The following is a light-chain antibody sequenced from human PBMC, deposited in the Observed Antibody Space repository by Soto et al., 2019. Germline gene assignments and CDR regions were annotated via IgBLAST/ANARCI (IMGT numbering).Light chain of an antibody. Sequence: DIQMTQSPSTLSGSVGDRVTITCRASQTISSWLAWYQQKPGKAPKLLIYKASTLKSGVTSRFSGSGSGTELTLTISSLQPDDFVTYYCQHYNSYSESFGQGTKVELK. V-gene: IGKV1-5*03. CDR3: QHYNSYSES. J-gene: IGKJ1*01. CDR1: QTISSW. CDR2: KAS.